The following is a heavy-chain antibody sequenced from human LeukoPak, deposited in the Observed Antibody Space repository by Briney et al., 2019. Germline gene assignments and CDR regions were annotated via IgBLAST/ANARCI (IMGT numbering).Heavy chain of an antibody. Sequence: PSGTLSLTCAVSGGSISSGSYYWSWIRQPAGKGLEWIGRIYSNGNTNYNPSLKSRVTISVDTSKNQFSLKLNSVTAADTAMYYCARSFVPDYDFWSGLHSWGQGTLVTVSS. CDR2: IYSNGNT. CDR3: ARSFVPDYDFWSGLHS. D-gene: IGHD3-3*01. J-gene: IGHJ4*02. CDR1: GGSISSGSYY. V-gene: IGHV4-61*02.